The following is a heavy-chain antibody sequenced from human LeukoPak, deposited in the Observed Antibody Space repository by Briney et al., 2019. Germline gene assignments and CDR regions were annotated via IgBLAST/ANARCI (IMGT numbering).Heavy chain of an antibody. J-gene: IGHJ3*01. CDR3: ARDHAYAFDV. D-gene: IGHD2-2*01. Sequence: GGSLRLSCAASGFTFSRYVMSWVRQAPGKGLEWISYIRSSPSTIFYADSVKGRFTVSRDDARNSLYLRMNSLRDEDTAVYYCARDHAYAFDVWGQGTVVTVSS. V-gene: IGHV3-48*02. CDR2: IRSSPSTI. CDR1: GFTFSRYV.